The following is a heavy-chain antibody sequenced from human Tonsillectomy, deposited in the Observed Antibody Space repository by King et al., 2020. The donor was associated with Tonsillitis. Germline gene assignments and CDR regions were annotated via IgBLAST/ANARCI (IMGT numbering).Heavy chain of an antibody. J-gene: IGHJ3*02. CDR3: AKDLNSQAFCGGDCYSAFDI. Sequence: VQLVESGGGVVQPGRSLRLSCAASGFTFRSYGMHWVRQAPGKGLEWVAVISDDGTNKYYEDSVKGRFTISRDNSKNTLYLQMNSLRTEDTAVYYCAKDLNSQAFCGGDCYSAFDIWGQGTMVTVSS. CDR2: ISDDGTNK. CDR1: GFTFRSYG. D-gene: IGHD2-21*02. V-gene: IGHV3-30*18.